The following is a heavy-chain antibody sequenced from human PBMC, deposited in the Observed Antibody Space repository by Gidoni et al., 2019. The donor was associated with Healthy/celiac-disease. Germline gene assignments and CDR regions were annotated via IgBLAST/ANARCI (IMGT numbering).Heavy chain of an antibody. CDR3: ASPSNWNYGMDV. V-gene: IGHV5-10-1*01. CDR1: GSSFTSYW. D-gene: IGHD1-20*01. Sequence: EVQLVQSGAEVKKPGESLRISGKGSGSSFTSYWISWVRQMPGKGLGWMGRIDPSDSYTNYSPSFQGHVTISADKSISTAYLQWSSLKASDTAMYYCASPSNWNYGMDVWGQGTTVTVSS. J-gene: IGHJ6*02. CDR2: IDPSDSYT.